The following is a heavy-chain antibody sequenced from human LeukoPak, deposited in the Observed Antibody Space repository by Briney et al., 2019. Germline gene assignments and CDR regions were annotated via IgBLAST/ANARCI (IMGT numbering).Heavy chain of an antibody. CDR3: ARFSPGVYSGYDYSSTSDAFDI. V-gene: IGHV4-59*01. CDR1: GGAISPYY. CDR2: IYYSGTT. J-gene: IGHJ3*02. Sequence: SETLSLTCTVSGGAISPYYWSWIRQPPAKGLEWIGYIYYSGTTNYNPSLKSRVTISLDTSKNQLSLRLSSVTAADTAVYYCARFSPGVYSGYDYSSTSDAFDIWGQGTMVTVSS. D-gene: IGHD5-12*01.